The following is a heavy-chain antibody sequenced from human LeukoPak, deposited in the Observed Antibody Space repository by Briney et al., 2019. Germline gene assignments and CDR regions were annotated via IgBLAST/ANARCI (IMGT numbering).Heavy chain of an antibody. J-gene: IGHJ4*02. CDR3: ARDSGWLRYHD. CDR1: GFTFSSYG. Sequence: GGTLRLSCAASGFTFSSYGMSWVRQAPGKGLEGVSAISGSGGSAYYADSVKGRFTISRDNSKNTLYLQMDSLRAEDTALYCARDSGWLRYHDWGQGALVTVSS. V-gene: IGHV3-23*01. CDR2: ISGSGGSA. D-gene: IGHD5-12*01.